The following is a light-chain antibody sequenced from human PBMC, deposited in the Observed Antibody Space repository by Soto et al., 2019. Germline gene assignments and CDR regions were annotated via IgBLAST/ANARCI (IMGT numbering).Light chain of an antibody. CDR1: QNINDW. V-gene: IGKV1-5*01. CDR3: QQYDTFSRFT. CDR2: DAS. Sequence: DIQMTQSPSTLSASVGDRVTITCRASQNINDWLAWYQQKPGKAPNLLIYDASTLESGVPSRFSGGGSGTEFTLTISSLQPADFATYYCQQYDTFSRFTFGPGTKVDLK. J-gene: IGKJ3*01.